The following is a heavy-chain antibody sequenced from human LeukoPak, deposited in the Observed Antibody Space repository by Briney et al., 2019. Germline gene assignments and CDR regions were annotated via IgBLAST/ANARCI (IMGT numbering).Heavy chain of an antibody. V-gene: IGHV3-74*01. D-gene: IGHD2-15*01. J-gene: IGHJ5*02. Sequence: GGSLRLSCVASGFSLSGYWMYWVRQAPGKGLMYISRNNGDGSTTNYADVVKGRFTMSRDNVKDTLYLQMNSLRVEDTAVYYCARDPRNVGLAPWGQGTLVTVSS. CDR2: NNGDGSTT. CDR1: GFSLSGYW. CDR3: ARDPRNVGLAP.